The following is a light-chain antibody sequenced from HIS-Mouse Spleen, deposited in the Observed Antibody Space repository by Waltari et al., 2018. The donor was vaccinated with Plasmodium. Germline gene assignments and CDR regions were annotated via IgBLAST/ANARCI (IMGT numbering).Light chain of an antibody. CDR2: PNSDGTH. CDR1: SGHSSYA. V-gene: IGLV4-69*01. J-gene: IGLJ2*01. CDR3: QTWGTGMGV. Sequence: QLVLTQSPSASASLGASVKLTCTLSSGHSSYAIAWHQQQPEKGPRYLMKPNSDGTHSKGDGIPDRFSGSSSGAERYLTIASSQAEDEADYYCQTWGTGMGVFGGGTKLTVL.